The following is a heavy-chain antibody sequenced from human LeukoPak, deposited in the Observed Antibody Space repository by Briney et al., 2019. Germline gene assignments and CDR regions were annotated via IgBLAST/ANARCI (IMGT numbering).Heavy chain of an antibody. CDR2: IYSGGST. Sequence: GSLRLSCAAPGFTVSSNYMSWVRQAPGKGLEWVSVIYSGGSTYYADSVKGRFTISRDNSKNTLYLQMNSLRAEDTAVYYCARDSGYSGYESYENWGQGTLVTVSS. CDR3: ARDSGYSGYESYEN. V-gene: IGHV3-66*01. J-gene: IGHJ4*02. D-gene: IGHD5-12*01. CDR1: GFTVSSNY.